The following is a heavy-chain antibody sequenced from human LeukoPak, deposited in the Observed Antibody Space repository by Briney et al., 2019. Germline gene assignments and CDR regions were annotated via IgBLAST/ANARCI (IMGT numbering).Heavy chain of an antibody. CDR3: ARSIQLWHKDAFDI. D-gene: IGHD5-18*01. V-gene: IGHV1-2*02. Sequence: ASVKVSCKASGYTFTGYYMHWVRQAPGQGLEWMGWINPNSGGTNYAQKFRGRVTMTGDTSISTAYMELSRLRSDDTAVYYCARSIQLWHKDAFDIWGQGTMVTVPS. CDR1: GYTFTGYY. J-gene: IGHJ3*02. CDR2: INPNSGGT.